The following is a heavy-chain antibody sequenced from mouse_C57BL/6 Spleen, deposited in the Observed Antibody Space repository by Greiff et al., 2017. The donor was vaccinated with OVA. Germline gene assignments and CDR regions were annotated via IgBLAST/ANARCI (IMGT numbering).Heavy chain of an antibody. D-gene: IGHD1-1*01. V-gene: IGHV1-15*01. J-gene: IGHJ1*03. CDR2: IDPETGGT. CDR3: TRARYGSSSYWYFDV. CDR1: GYTFTDYE. Sequence: VQLQESGAELVRPGASVTLSCKASGYTFTDYEMHWVKQTPVHGLEWIGAIDPETGGTAYNQKFKGKAILTADKSSSTAYMELRSLTSEDSAVYYCTRARYGSSSYWYFDVWGTGTTVTVSS.